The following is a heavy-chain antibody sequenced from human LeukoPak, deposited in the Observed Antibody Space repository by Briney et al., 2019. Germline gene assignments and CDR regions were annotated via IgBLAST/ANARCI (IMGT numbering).Heavy chain of an antibody. J-gene: IGHJ4*02. D-gene: IGHD4-17*01. Sequence: PGGSLRLSCAASGFSFSTYWMSWVRQAPGKGLEWVASIKQDGSQKYYLDSVEGRFTISRDNAKNSLYLQMSSLRAEDTAVYYCARAAGSTVTTRFDYWGQGTLVTVSS. CDR2: IKQDGSQK. V-gene: IGHV3-7*01. CDR3: ARAAGSTVTTRFDY. CDR1: GFSFSTYW.